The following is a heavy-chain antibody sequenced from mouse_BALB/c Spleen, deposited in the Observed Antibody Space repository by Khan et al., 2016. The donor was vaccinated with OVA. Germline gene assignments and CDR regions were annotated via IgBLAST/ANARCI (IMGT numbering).Heavy chain of an antibody. J-gene: IGHJ2*01. CDR3: ARSVAITTVVATDFDY. CDR2: ITSSGRT. Sequence: EVQLQESGPGLVKPSQSLSLTCTVTGYSITSDYAWNWIRQFPGNKLEWMGYITSSGRTSYNPSLKSRISITRDTSKNQFFLQLNSVTTEDTATFYSARSVAITTVVATDFDYWGQGTTLTVSS. CDR1: GYSITSDYA. V-gene: IGHV3-2*02. D-gene: IGHD1-1*01.